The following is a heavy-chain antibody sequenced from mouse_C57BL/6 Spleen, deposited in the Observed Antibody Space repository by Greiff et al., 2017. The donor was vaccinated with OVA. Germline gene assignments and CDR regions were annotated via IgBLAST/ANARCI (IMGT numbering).Heavy chain of an antibody. CDR2: IRYDGSN. CDR3: ARDYYGSSYDY. Sequence: EVHLLQSGPGLVKPSPSLSLSCSASGYSITSGYNCNWIRQSPGNKLEFMGYIRYDGSNKNNPSLKNRNSITPDTSKNQFFLKLKSVTTEDTATYYCARDYYGSSYDYWGQGTTLTVSS. CDR1: GYSITSGYN. V-gene: IGHV3-6*01. D-gene: IGHD1-1*01. J-gene: IGHJ2*01.